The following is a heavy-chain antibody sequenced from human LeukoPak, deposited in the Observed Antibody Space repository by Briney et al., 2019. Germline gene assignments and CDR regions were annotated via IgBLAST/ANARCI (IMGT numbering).Heavy chain of an antibody. CDR2: IYYSGST. CDR3: ARQPKTTTYYDFWSGYSPHAFDI. CDR1: GGSISSYC. V-gene: IGHV4-59*08. J-gene: IGHJ3*02. D-gene: IGHD3-3*01. Sequence: SETLSLTCTVSGGSISSYCWSWIRQPPGKGLEWIGYIYYSGSTNYNPSLKSRVTISVDTSKNQFSLKLSSVTAADTAVYYCARQPKTTTYYDFWSGYSPHAFDIWGQGTMVTVSS.